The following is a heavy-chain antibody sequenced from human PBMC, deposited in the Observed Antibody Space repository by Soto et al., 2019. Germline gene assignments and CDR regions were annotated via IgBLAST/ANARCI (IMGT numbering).Heavy chain of an antibody. CDR1: GGSVSSAGYY. V-gene: IGHV4-61*08. J-gene: IGHJ4*01. CDR2: IYYSGST. CDR3: ARQQLVSPYYFNY. D-gene: IGHD6-13*01. Sequence: PSETLSLTCTVSGGSVSSAGYYWSWIRQPPGKGLEWIGYIYYSGSTNYNPSLKSRVTISVDTSKNQFSLKLSSVTAAVTSVYYCARQQLVSPYYFNYWNRGSLVTISS.